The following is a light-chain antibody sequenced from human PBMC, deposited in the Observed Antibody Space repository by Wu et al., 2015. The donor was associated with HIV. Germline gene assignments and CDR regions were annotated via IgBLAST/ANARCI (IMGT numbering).Light chain of an antibody. J-gene: IGKJ2*04. V-gene: IGKV3-15*01. Sequence: IEMTQSPATLAVSPGERATLSCRASQNISSNLAWYQQKPGQAPRLLINGASTRATGIPVRFTGSGSETEFTLTISSLQSEDFAVYYCQQYNSWPPGSFGQGTKVEIK. CDR1: QNISSN. CDR2: GAS. CDR3: QQYNSWPPGS.